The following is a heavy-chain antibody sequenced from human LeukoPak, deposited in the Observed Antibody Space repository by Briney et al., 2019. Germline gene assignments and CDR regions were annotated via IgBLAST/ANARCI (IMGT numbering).Heavy chain of an antibody. D-gene: IGHD6-19*01. CDR2: IYSSGST. CDR3: ARDGSSGWYYFDY. V-gene: IGHV3-53*01. CDR1: GFTVSSNY. Sequence: PGGSLRLSCAASGFTVSSNYMSWVRQAPGKGLEWVSVIYSSGSTYHADSVKGRFTISRDNFKNTLYLQMNSLRAEDTAVYYCARDGSSGWYYFDYWGQGTLVTVSS. J-gene: IGHJ4*02.